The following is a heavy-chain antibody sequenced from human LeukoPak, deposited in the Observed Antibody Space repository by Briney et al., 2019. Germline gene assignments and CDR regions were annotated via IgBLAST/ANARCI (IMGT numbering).Heavy chain of an antibody. Sequence: PGGSLRLSCAASGFTFSSYWMHWVRQAPGKGLVWVSHINSDGTFTTCADSVKGRFTISRDNAKNTLYLQMNSLRAEDTAVYYCTRAGFYYDSSPYYRPIDYWGQGSLVTVSS. V-gene: IGHV3-74*01. J-gene: IGHJ4*02. CDR1: GFTFSSYW. CDR3: TRAGFYYDSSPYYRPIDY. CDR2: INSDGTFT. D-gene: IGHD3-22*01.